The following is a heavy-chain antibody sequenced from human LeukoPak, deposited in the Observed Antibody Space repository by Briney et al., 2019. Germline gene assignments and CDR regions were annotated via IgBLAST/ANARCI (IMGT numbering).Heavy chain of an antibody. CDR2: IWYDGSNK. J-gene: IGHJ4*02. CDR3: ARERRTYCGGDCYYFDY. Sequence: GGSLRLSCAASGFTFSSYGMHWVRQAPGKGLEWVAVIWYDGSNKYYADSVKGRFTIYRDNSKNTLYLQMNSLRAEDTAVYYCARERRTYCGGDCYYFDYWGQGTLVTVSS. CDR1: GFTFSSYG. D-gene: IGHD2-21*01. V-gene: IGHV3-33*01.